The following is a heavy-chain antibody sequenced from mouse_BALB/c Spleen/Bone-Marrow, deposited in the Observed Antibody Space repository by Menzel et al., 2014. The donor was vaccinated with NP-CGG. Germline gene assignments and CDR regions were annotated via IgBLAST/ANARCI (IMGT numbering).Heavy chain of an antibody. V-gene: IGHV2-6-5*01. CDR3: AKIYYDFDGFAH. Sequence: VKLMESGPGLVAPSQSLSITCTVSGFSLTDYGVSWIRQPPGKGLEWLGVIWGVGTTHYNSALKSRLSISKDNSKSQVFLKMNSLQTDDTAIYYCAKIYYDFDGFAHWGQGTLVTVSA. D-gene: IGHD2-4*01. CDR1: GFSLTDYG. CDR2: IWGVGTT. J-gene: IGHJ3*01.